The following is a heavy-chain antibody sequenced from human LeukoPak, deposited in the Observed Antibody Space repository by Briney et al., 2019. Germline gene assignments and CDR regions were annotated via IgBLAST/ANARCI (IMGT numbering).Heavy chain of an antibody. CDR3: AKDNYGGVYAS. Sequence: GGSLRLSCAASGFTFSNYWMSWIRQAPGKGLEWVSHISDVVAHTWYADSVKGRFIISRDNSNNRVFLQMNSLRPEDTALYYCAKDNYGGVYASWGQGTLVTVSS. V-gene: IGHV3-23*01. CDR1: GFTFSNYW. D-gene: IGHD3-16*01. CDR2: ISDVVAHT. J-gene: IGHJ5*02.